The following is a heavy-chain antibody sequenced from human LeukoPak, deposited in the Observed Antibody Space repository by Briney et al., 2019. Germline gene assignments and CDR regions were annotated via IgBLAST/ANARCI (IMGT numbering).Heavy chain of an antibody. CDR2: INPSGGST. D-gene: IGHD5-18*01. Sequence: ASVKVSCKASGYTFTSYYMHWVRQAPGQGLEWMGIINPSGGSTSYAQKFQGRVTVTRDTSISTVSMELSRLRSDDTAVYFCARGEYRYGNDYWGQGTLVTVSS. CDR1: GYTFTSYY. J-gene: IGHJ4*02. CDR3: ARGEYRYGNDY. V-gene: IGHV1-46*01.